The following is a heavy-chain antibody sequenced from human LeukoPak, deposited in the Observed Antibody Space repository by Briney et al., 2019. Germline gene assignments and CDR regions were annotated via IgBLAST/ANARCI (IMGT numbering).Heavy chain of an antibody. V-gene: IGHV7-4-1*02. J-gene: IGHJ5*02. Sequence: ASVKVSCKASGYTFTSYAMNWVRQAPGQGLEWMGWINTNTGNPTYAQGFTGRFVFSLDTSVSTAYLQISSLKAEDTAVYYCAREVADDYVWGSYRTGFDPWGQGTLVTVSS. CDR3: AREVADDYVWGSYRTGFDP. CDR2: INTNTGNP. CDR1: GYTFTSYA. D-gene: IGHD3-16*02.